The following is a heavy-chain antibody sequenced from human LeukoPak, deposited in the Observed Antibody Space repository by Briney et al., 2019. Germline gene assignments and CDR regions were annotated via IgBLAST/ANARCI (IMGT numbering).Heavy chain of an antibody. Sequence: GGSLRLSCAASGFTFSSYAMSWVRQAPGKGLEWVSAISGSGGSTYYADSVKGRFTISRDNSKNTLYLQMNSLRAEDTAVYYCAKDDVGLVRGRTAYWGQGTLVTVSS. CDR3: AKDDVGLVRGRTAY. J-gene: IGHJ4*02. CDR2: ISGSGGST. V-gene: IGHV3-23*01. D-gene: IGHD3-10*01. CDR1: GFTFSSYA.